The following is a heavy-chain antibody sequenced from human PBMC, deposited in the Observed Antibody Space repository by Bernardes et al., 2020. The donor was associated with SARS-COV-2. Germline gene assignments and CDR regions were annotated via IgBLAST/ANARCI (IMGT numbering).Heavy chain of an antibody. Sequence: TLSLTCAVSGGSISSSNWWSWVRQPPGKGLEWIGEIYHSGSTNYNPSLKSRVTISVDKSKNQFSLKLSSVTAADTAVYYCAREGAYSGYDYHLDYWGQGTLVTVSS. CDR1: GGSISSSNW. D-gene: IGHD5-12*01. CDR3: AREGAYSGYDYHLDY. J-gene: IGHJ4*02. V-gene: IGHV4-4*02. CDR2: IYHSGST.